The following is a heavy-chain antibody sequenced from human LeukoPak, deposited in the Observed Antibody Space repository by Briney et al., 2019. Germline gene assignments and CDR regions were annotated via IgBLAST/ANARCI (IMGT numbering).Heavy chain of an antibody. Sequence: GGSLRLSCAASGFTFSAYGMDWVRQAPGKGLEWVSYINLNSRTIDYADSVKGRFTISRDNAKNSLYLQMNSLRAEDTAVYYCARVPLPMGSGSYFIDYWGQGTLVTVSS. V-gene: IGHV3-48*04. J-gene: IGHJ4*02. D-gene: IGHD3-10*01. CDR1: GFTFSAYG. CDR3: ARVPLPMGSGSYFIDY. CDR2: INLNSRTI.